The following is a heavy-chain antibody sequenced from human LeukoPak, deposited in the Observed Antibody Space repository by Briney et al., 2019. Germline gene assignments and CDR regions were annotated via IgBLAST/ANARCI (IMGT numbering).Heavy chain of an antibody. J-gene: IGHJ4*02. CDR1: GGSISGYF. D-gene: IGHD3-16*01. CDR2: IYYTGAT. V-gene: IGHV4-59*08. Sequence: SETLSLTCTVSGGSISGYFWSCIRQPPGQGLEFIGYIYYTGATLYNPSLKSRVTMSVDTSKNQFSLKLSSVTAADTAVYYCARISRWGPYWGQGILVTVSS. CDR3: ARISRWGPY.